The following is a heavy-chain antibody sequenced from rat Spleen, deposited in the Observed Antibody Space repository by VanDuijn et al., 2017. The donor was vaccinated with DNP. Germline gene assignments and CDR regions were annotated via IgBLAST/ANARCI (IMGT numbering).Heavy chain of an antibody. J-gene: IGHJ2*01. V-gene: IGHV5-31*01. D-gene: IGHD1-4*01. Sequence: EVQLVESGGGLVQPGRSMKLSCAASGFTFSYYWMAWVRQVPGKGLEWIASITSRAGTTSYADSVKGRFTVSRDDAESSLYLQMNSLRSEDTATYYCTTESAGLRVWDYWGQGVMGTVSS. CDR2: ITSRAGTT. CDR1: GFTFSYYW. CDR3: TTESAGLRVWDY.